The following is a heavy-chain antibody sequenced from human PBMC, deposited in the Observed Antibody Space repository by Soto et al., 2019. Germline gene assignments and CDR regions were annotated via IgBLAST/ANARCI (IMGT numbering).Heavy chain of an antibody. Sequence: EVQLVESGGGLVKPGGSLRLSCAASGFTFSNAWMSWVRQAPGKGLEWVGRIKSKTDGGTTDYAAPVKGRFTISRDDSKNTLYLQMNSLKTEDTAVYYCTTDGAKLYYYDSSGRVRRDAFDIWGQGTMVTVSS. D-gene: IGHD3-22*01. CDR1: GFTFSNAW. J-gene: IGHJ3*02. V-gene: IGHV3-15*01. CDR2: IKSKTDGGTT. CDR3: TTDGAKLYYYDSSGRVRRDAFDI.